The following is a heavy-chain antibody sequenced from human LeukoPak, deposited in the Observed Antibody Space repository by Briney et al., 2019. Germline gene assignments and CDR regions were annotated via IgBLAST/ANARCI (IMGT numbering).Heavy chain of an antibody. CDR2: IYTSGST. Sequence: PSETLSLTCTVSGGSISSGSSYWSWIRQPAGKGLEWIGRIYTSGSTNYNPSLKSRVTISVDTSKIQFSLKLSSVTAADAAVYYCARGPYCSSSSPIPCAFDIWGQGTMVTVSS. CDR3: ARGPYCSSSSPIPCAFDI. D-gene: IGHD2-2*01. V-gene: IGHV4-61*02. J-gene: IGHJ3*02. CDR1: GGSISSGSSY.